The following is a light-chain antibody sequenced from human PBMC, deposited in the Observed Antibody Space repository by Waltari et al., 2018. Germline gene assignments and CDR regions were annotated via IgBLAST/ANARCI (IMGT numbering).Light chain of an antibody. J-gene: IGKJ1*01. CDR2: GAS. Sequence: IVLTPSPDTLSLSTGERATLSFRASQSVSRALAWYKQKPGQAPRLIMFGASSRATVIPDRFRGSGSGTDFSLTISRLEPYDFAVYYCQHYVNLPATFGQGTKVEI. CDR3: QHYVNLPAT. CDR1: QSVSRA. V-gene: IGKV3-20*01.